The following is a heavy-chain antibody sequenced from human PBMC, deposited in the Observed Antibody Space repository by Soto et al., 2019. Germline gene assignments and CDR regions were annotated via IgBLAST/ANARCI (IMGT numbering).Heavy chain of an antibody. V-gene: IGHV3-53*01. CDR1: GFTVSDYY. CDR2: IYSGGAT. J-gene: IGHJ3*01. Sequence: VQLVESGGGVIQPGGSLRLACAASGFTVSDYYMNWVRQAPGKGLEWVSVIYSGGATKYAASVRGRFTTFRDNAKNTGYRQINRLIAEETAVYYCARDRSLRFGECPPKALDAWGQGTMVTVSS. CDR3: ARDRSLRFGECPPKALDA. D-gene: IGHD3-10*01.